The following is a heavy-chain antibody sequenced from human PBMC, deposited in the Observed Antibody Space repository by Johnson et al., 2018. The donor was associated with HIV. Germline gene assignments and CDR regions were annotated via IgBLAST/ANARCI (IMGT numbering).Heavy chain of an antibody. CDR3: AKDEGGSYSQDAFDI. V-gene: IGHV3-9*01. CDR1: GFTVSSNY. CDR2: ISWNSGSI. J-gene: IGHJ3*02. D-gene: IGHD1-26*01. Sequence: QLVESGGGLIQPGGSLRLSCAASGFTVSSNYMSWVRQAPGKGLEWVSGISWNSGSIGYADSVKGRFTISRDNAKNSLYLQMNSLRAEDTALYYCAKDEGGSYSQDAFDIWGQGTMVTVSS.